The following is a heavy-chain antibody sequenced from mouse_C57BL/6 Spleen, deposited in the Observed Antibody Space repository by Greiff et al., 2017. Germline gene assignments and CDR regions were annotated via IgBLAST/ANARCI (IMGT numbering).Heavy chain of an antibody. CDR1: GYTFTDYY. CDR2: INPYNGGT. CDR3: AREDSSWFAY. V-gene: IGHV1-19*01. J-gene: IGHJ3*01. Sequence: EVQLQQSGPVLVKPGASVKMSCKASGYTFTDYYMNWVKQSHGKSLEWIGVINPYNGGTSYNQKFKGKATLTVDKSSSTAYMELNSLTSEDSAVYYFAREDSSWFAYWGQGTLVTVSA.